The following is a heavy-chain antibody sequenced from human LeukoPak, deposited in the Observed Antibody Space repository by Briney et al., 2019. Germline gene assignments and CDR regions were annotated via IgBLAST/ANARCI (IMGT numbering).Heavy chain of an antibody. CDR3: ARDVPHNWFGT. J-gene: IGHJ5*02. CDR2: INSDGGGA. Sequence: GGSLRLSCAASGITFGNNWMHWVRQGPGKGLVWISRINSDGGGAIYADSVKGRFTVSRDNAKNTLYLQMNSLRAEDTAVYYCARDVPHNWFGTWGQGTLVTVSS. CDR1: GITFGNNW. V-gene: IGHV3-74*01.